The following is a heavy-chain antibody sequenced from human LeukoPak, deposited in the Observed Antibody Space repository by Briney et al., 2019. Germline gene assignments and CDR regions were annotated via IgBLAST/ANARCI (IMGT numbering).Heavy chain of an antibody. Sequence: ASVRVSCKASGYTFTGYYIHWVRQAPGQGLEWMGWINPNSGGTNYAQNFQGRVTMTRDTSISTAYMELSSLRSEDTAVYYCARSYSYGSRPFFDYWGQGTLVTVSS. V-gene: IGHV1-2*02. CDR2: INPNSGGT. CDR3: ARSYSYGSRPFFDY. D-gene: IGHD5-18*01. CDR1: GYTFTGYY. J-gene: IGHJ4*02.